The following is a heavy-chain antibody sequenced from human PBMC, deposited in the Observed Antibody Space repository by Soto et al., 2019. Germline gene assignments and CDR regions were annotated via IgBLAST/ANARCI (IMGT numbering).Heavy chain of an antibody. D-gene: IGHD1-26*01. Sequence: ASVKVSCKASGDTFTSYYMHWVRQAPGQGLEWMGIINPSGGSTSYAQKFQGRVTMTRDTSTSTVYMELSSLRSEDTAVYYCATHLKRGYYYYYYYYMDVWGKGTTVTVSS. CDR1: GDTFTSYY. CDR3: ATHLKRGYYYYYYYYMDV. V-gene: IGHV1-46*03. CDR2: INPSGGST. J-gene: IGHJ6*03.